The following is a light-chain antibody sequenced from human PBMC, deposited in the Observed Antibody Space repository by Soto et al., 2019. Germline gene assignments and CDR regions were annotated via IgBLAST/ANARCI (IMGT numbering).Light chain of an antibody. J-gene: IGKJ1*01. CDR1: QSISSY. CDR2: DAS. CDR3: QQSYSISWT. V-gene: IGKV1-39*01. Sequence: DIQMTQSPSSLSASVGDRVTITCRASQSISSYLNWYQQKPGKAPKLLIYDASSLQSGVPSRFRGSGSGTDFTLTISSLQPEDFATYYCQQSYSISWTFGQGTKVEIK.